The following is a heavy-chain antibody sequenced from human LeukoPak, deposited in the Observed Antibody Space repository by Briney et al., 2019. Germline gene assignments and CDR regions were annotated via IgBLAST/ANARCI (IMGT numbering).Heavy chain of an antibody. D-gene: IGHD6-13*01. V-gene: IGHV5-51*01. CDR1: GYNFTTYW. CDR3: ARSLAAATDALDI. CDR2: IYPGDSDT. J-gene: IGHJ3*02. Sequence: GESLKISCKGSGYNFTTYWIGWVRQMPGKGLEWMGIIYPGDSDTRYSPSFQGQVTISADKSINTAYLQWTSLKASDTAMYYCARSLAAATDALDIWGQGTMVTVSS.